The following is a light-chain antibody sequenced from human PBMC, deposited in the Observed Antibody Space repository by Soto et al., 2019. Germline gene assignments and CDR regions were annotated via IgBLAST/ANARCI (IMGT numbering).Light chain of an antibody. CDR3: HRYDSLPPT. CDR1: QDIKNF. CDR2: DAF. V-gene: IGKV1-33*01. Sequence: DIQMTQSPSSLSASVGDSVTMTCQASQDIKNFLNWYQQKPGKAPKLLIYDAFKLDTGVPSRFSGSGSGTDFTFTISSLQPEEMPTYFCHRYDSLPPTFGGGTQGEI. J-gene: IGKJ4*01.